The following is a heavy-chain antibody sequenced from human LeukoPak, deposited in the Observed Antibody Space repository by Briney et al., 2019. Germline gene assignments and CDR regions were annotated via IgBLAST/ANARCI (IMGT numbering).Heavy chain of an antibody. CDR2: INPSGGST. Sequence: GASPKVSCKASGYTFTRYYMHWGREAPGQGLEWMGIINPSGGSTSYAQKFKGRVTMTRDTSTSTVYMELSSLRSENTPLYYCARERFTGSSWQLYYFDYWGQGTLVTVSS. CDR1: GYTFTRYY. V-gene: IGHV1-46*01. CDR3: ARERFTGSSWQLYYFDY. J-gene: IGHJ4*02. D-gene: IGHD6-13*01.